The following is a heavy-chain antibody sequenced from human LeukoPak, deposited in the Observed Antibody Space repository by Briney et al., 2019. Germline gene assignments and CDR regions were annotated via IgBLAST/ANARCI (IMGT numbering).Heavy chain of an antibody. J-gene: IGHJ4*02. CDR1: AFTLSSYR. CDR2: ISSSSSYI. V-gene: IGHV3-21*01. D-gene: IGHD5-18*01. CDR3: ARVGTWIQLWLDY. Sequence: GRSLRLSRAASAFTLSSYRMSWVRQAPGKGLEWVSYISSSSSYIYYADSVKGRFTISRDNAKNSLYLQMNSLRAEDTAVYYCARVGTWIQLWLDYWGQGTLVTVSS.